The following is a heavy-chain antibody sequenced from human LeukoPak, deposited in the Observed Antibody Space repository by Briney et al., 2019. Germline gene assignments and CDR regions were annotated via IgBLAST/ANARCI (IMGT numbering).Heavy chain of an antibody. CDR3: AKDLSGRVNYYGSGSYPDY. CDR2: IKQDGSEK. J-gene: IGHJ4*02. D-gene: IGHD3-10*01. V-gene: IGHV3-7*01. Sequence: GGSLRLSCAASGFTFSSYWMSWVRQAPGKGLEWVANIKQDGSEKYYVDSVKGRFTISRDNAKNSLYLQMNSLRAEDTAVYYCAKDLSGRVNYYGSGSYPDYWGQGTLVTVSS. CDR1: GFTFSSYW.